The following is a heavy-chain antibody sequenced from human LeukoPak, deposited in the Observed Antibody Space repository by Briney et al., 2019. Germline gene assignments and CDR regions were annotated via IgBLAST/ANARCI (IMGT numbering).Heavy chain of an antibody. D-gene: IGHD5-24*01. CDR3: ARDSRDGYNPHFDY. V-gene: IGHV3-64*01. CDR1: GFTFSGYA. CDR2: ISSNGGST. Sequence: GGSLRLSCAASGFTFSGYAMHWVREAPGKGLEYVSSISSNGGSTYYANSVKGRFTISRDNSKNTLYLQMGSMRAEDMAVYYCARDSRDGYNPHFDYWGQGTLVTVSS. J-gene: IGHJ4*02.